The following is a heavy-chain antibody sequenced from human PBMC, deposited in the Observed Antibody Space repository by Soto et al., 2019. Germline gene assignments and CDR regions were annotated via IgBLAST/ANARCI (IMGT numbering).Heavy chain of an antibody. Sequence: SVKVSCKAAGGTFNNYVFSWVRQAPGQGLQWLGGIIPLFAITNYAQKFQGRVTITADESATTVYMELSSLRSEDTAVYYCARAPNILTVKYYFDYWGQGTLVTVSS. CDR3: ARAPNILTVKYYFDY. CDR1: GGTFNNYV. CDR2: IIPLFAIT. D-gene: IGHD3-9*01. J-gene: IGHJ4*02. V-gene: IGHV1-69*13.